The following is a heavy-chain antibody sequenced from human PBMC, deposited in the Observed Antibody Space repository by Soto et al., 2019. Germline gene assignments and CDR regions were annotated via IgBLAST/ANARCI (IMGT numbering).Heavy chain of an antibody. V-gene: IGHV1-69*08. CDR2: IIPILGIA. CDR3: AREGEDIVVVVAAGRAFDI. J-gene: IGHJ3*02. D-gene: IGHD2-15*01. CDR1: GGTFSSYT. Sequence: QVQLVQSGAEVKKPGSSVKVSCKASGGTFSSYTISWVRQAPGQGLEWMGRIIPILGIANYAQKFQGRVTITADKDTSTAYMELSSLRSEDTAVYYCAREGEDIVVVVAAGRAFDIWGQGTMVTVSS.